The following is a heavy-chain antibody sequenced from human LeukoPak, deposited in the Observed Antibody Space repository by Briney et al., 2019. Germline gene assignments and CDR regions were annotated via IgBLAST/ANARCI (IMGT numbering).Heavy chain of an antibody. CDR3: ARKTGVDWFDP. V-gene: IGHV4-4*02. J-gene: IGHJ5*02. D-gene: IGHD1-14*01. CDR1: GGSISSSNW. CDR2: IYHSGSS. Sequence: SETLSLTCAVSGGSISSSNWWSWVRQPPGKGLEWIGEIYHSGSSNYNPSLKTRVTISVDKSKNKFSLQLSSLTAADTAVYYCARKTGVDWFDPWGQGTLVTVSS.